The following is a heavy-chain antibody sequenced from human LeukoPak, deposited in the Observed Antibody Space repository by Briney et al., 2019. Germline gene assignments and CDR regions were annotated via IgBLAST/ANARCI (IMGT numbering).Heavy chain of an antibody. J-gene: IGHJ4*02. CDR1: GFTFTDAW. V-gene: IGHV3-15*04. CDR3: TMDDVGLAPDY. D-gene: IGHD1-26*01. Sequence: GGSLRLSCAASGFTFTDAWMSWVRQAPGKGLEWVGRIENKTDGGTTYYAAPVKGRFTISRDDSKNTLYLQMNSLKTEDTAVYFCTMDDVGLAPDYWGQGTLVTVSS. CDR2: IENKTDGGTT.